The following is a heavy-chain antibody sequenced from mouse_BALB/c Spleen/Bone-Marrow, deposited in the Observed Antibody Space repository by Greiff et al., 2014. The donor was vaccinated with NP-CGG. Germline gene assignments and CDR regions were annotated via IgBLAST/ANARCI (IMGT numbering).Heavy chain of an antibody. CDR2: ILPGSVTT. J-gene: IGHJ2*01. CDR3: ARDHFDH. Sequence: VQPQESGAELMKPGASVKISCKATGFTFSSYWIEWIKQRPGHGLEWIGEILPGSVTTNYNGRFKGKATFTADTSSNTAYMQLSSLTSEDSAVYYCARDHFDHWGPGTTLTVSS. V-gene: IGHV1-9*01. CDR1: GFTFSSYW.